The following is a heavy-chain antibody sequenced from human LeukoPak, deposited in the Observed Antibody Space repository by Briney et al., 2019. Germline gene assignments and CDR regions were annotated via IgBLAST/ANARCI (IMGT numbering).Heavy chain of an antibody. CDR1: GGSISSGSYY. D-gene: IGHD2-2*01. CDR2: IYTSGST. J-gene: IGHJ3*02. V-gene: IGHV4-61*02. CDR3: ARVVPAAKDAFDI. Sequence: KPSETLSLTCTVSGGSISSGSYYWSWIRQPAGKGLEWIGRIYTSGSTNYNPSLKSRVTISVDTSKNQFSLKLSSVTAADTAVYYCARVVPAAKDAFDIWGHGTMVTVSS.